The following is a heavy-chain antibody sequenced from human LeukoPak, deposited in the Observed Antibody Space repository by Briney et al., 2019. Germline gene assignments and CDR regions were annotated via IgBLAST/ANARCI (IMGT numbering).Heavy chain of an antibody. D-gene: IGHD3-3*01. Sequence: ASVKVSCKASGGTFISYAISWVRQAPGQGLEWMGGIIPIFGTANYAQKFQGRVTITADESTSTAYMELSSLRSEDTAVCYCARDSTVLEWSYPDYWGQGTLVTVSS. V-gene: IGHV1-69*01. CDR3: ARDSTVLEWSYPDY. CDR2: IIPIFGTA. J-gene: IGHJ4*02. CDR1: GGTFISYA.